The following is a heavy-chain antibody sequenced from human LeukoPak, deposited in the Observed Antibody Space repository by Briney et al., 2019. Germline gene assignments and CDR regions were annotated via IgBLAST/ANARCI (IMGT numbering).Heavy chain of an antibody. CDR3: ARALTRDALDL. CDR2: ISSSSSYI. J-gene: IGHJ3*01. Sequence: PGGSLRLSCAASGFTFSSYSMIWVRQAPGKGLEWVSSISSSSSYIYYADSVKGRFTISRDNAKNSLYLQLNNLKAGDTAVYYCARALTRDALDLWGQGTMVTVSS. V-gene: IGHV3-21*01. CDR1: GFTFSSYS.